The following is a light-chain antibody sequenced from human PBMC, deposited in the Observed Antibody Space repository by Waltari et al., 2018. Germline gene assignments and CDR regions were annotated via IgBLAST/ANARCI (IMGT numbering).Light chain of an antibody. CDR2: GNS. CDR1: SSNIGAGYD. J-gene: IGLJ1*01. CDR3: QSYDSSLSGWIGV. Sequence: QSVLTQPPSVSGAPGQRVTISCTGSSSNIGAGYDVHWYQQLPGTAPKLLIYGNSNRPSGVPDRFSGSKSGTSASRAITGLQAEDEADYYCQSYDSSLSGWIGVFGTGTKVTVL. V-gene: IGLV1-40*01.